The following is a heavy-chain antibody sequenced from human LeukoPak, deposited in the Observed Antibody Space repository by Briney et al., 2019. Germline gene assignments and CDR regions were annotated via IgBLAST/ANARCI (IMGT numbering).Heavy chain of an antibody. CDR1: GASFNSDDQY. CDR3: ARSNDYDFSTFDP. CDR2: IHYSGFT. V-gene: IGHV4-61*08. Sequence: SETLSLTCTVSGASFNSDDQYWNWTRQSPGKGLEWIGYIHYSGFTNCSPSLKSRVTISLDTSKNQFSLKLSSVTAADTAVYYCARSNDYDFSTFDPWGQGTLVTVSS. D-gene: IGHD3-3*01. J-gene: IGHJ5*02.